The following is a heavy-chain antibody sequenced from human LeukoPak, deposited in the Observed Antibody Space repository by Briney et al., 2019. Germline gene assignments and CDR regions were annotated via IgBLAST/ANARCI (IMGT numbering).Heavy chain of an antibody. J-gene: IGHJ4*02. V-gene: IGHV3-66*01. Sequence: GGSLRLSCAASGFTVSTNYMSWVRQAPGKGLEWVSVIYSGDTTFYADSVRGKFTISRDNSKNTLYLQMNSLRAEDTAVYYCAKAITMIVVVILDYWGQGTLVTVSA. D-gene: IGHD3-22*01. CDR2: IYSGDTT. CDR1: GFTVSTNY. CDR3: AKAITMIVVVILDY.